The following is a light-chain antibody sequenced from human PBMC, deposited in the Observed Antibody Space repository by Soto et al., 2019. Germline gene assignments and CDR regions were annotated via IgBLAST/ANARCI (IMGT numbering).Light chain of an antibody. CDR3: QQYGNSPFT. J-gene: IGKJ5*01. Sequence: EIVLTQSPATVSLSPGERATLSCRASQSVSSFLSWHQQKPGQAPRLLIYDASKRATGIPARFSGSGSGTDFTLTISRLEPEDFVVYYCQQYGNSPFTFGQGTRLEIK. CDR2: DAS. V-gene: IGKV3-11*01. CDR1: QSVSSF.